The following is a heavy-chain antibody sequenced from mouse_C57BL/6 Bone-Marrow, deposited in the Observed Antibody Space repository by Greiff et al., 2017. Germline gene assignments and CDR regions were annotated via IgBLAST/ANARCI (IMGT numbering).Heavy chain of an antibody. V-gene: IGHV1-82*01. CDR1: GYAFSSSW. Sequence: QVQLQQSGPELVKPGASVKISCKASGYAFSSSWMNWVKQRPGKGLEWIGRIYPGDGDTSYNGKFKGKATLTADKSSSTAYMQLSSLTSEDSAVYFCARGRAVTDWGQGTLVTVAA. J-gene: IGHJ3*01. D-gene: IGHD2-1*01. CDR2: IYPGDGDT. CDR3: ARGRAVTD.